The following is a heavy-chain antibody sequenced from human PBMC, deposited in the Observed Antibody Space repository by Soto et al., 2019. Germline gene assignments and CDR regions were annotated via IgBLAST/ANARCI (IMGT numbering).Heavy chain of an antibody. V-gene: IGHV3-23*01. CDR3: AKDSRRDHYYDMDV. CDR1: GFTFTNYA. D-gene: IGHD2-2*01. Sequence: EVQLLESGGGLVRPGGSLRLSCAASGFTFTNYAMSWVRQAPGKGLEWVSAISGSGGTTYYADSVKGRFTISRDNSNSTLYLQMNSLRAEDTAVYYCAKDSRRDHYYDMDVWGKGTTVTVSS. CDR2: ISGSGGTT. J-gene: IGHJ6*03.